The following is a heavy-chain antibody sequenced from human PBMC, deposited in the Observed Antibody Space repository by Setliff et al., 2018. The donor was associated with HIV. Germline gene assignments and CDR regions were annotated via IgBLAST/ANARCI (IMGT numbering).Heavy chain of an antibody. Sequence: KTSETLSLTCAVYGESFSGYYWSWIRQPAGKGLEWLGEINHSGRAKYNPSLKSRASISADTSKNQFSLRLTSVTAADTAVYYCARGAPYCNHGICHLFDYWGHGNLVTVPQ. CDR1: GESFSGYY. V-gene: IGHV4-34*01. CDR3: ARGAPYCNHGICHLFDY. J-gene: IGHJ4*01. CDR2: INHSGRA. D-gene: IGHD2-8*01.